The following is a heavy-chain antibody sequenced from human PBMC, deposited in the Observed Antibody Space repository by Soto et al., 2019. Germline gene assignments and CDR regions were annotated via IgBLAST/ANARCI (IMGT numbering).Heavy chain of an antibody. V-gene: IGHV1-3*01. D-gene: IGHD3-22*01. CDR1: GYTFTSYA. CDR2: INAGNGNT. Sequence: QVQLVQSGAEVKKPGASVKVSCKASGYTFTSYAMHWVRQAPGQRLEWMGWINAGNGNTKYSQKFQGRVTITRDTSASTAYMELSSLRSEDTAVYYCARVYYYDSSGYYHSYYFDYWGQGTLVTVSS. CDR3: ARVYYYDSSGYYHSYYFDY. J-gene: IGHJ4*02.